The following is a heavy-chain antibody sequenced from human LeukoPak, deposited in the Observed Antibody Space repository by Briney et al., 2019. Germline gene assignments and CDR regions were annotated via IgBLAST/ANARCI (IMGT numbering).Heavy chain of an antibody. D-gene: IGHD2-15*01. J-gene: IGHJ4*02. CDR3: ARDQSIREGSYYIILDY. CDR1: GFTFSSYG. Sequence: GGSLRLSCAASGFTFSSYGMHWVRQAPGKGLEWVAVISYDGSNKYYADSVKGRFTVSRDNSKNTLYLQMNSLRAEDTAEYYCARDQSIREGSYYIILDYWGQGTLVTVSS. V-gene: IGHV3-30*03. CDR2: ISYDGSNK.